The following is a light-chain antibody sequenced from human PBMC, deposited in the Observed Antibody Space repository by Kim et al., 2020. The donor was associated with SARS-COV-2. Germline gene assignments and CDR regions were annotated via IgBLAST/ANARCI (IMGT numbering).Light chain of an antibody. CDR2: GSS. CDR3: QQYTRSVT. V-gene: IGKV3-20*01. Sequence: ELVLTQSPGTLSLSPGETATLSCRANPNVIENSLAWYQHNPGQPPRLLMYGSSTGFTCVPDRFSGSGSGTDFTLTISRLEPEDFAVDYFQQYTRSVTFGGGTKVDIK. CDR1: PNVIENS. J-gene: IGKJ4*01.